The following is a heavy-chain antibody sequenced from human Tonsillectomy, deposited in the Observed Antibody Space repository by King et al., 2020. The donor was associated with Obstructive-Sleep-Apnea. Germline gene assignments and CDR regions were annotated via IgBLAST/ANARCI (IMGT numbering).Heavy chain of an antibody. CDR3: ASYGDYGDYYYYYGMDV. V-gene: IGHV1-69*12. CDR2: IIPIFGTA. CDR1: GGTFSSYA. Sequence: QLVQSGAEVKKPGSSVKVSCKASGGTFSSYAISWVRQAPGQGLEWMGGIIPIFGTANYAQKFQGRVTITAEESTSTAYMELSSLRSEDTAVYYCASYGDYGDYYYYYGMDVWGQGTTVTVSS. J-gene: IGHJ6*02. D-gene: IGHD4-17*01.